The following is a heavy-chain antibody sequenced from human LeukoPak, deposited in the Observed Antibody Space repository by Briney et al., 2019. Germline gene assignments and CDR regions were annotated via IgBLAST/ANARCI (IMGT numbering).Heavy chain of an antibody. V-gene: IGHV1-18*01. J-gene: IGHJ6*02. CDR3: ARDGLTAMVVYYYYGMDV. Sequence: ASVKVSCKASGYTFTSYGISWVRRAPGQGLEWMGWISAYNGNTNYAQKLQGRVTMTTDTSTSTAYMELRSLRSDDTAVYYCARDGLTAMVVYYYYGMDVWGQGTTVTVSS. CDR1: GYTFTSYG. CDR2: ISAYNGNT. D-gene: IGHD5-18*01.